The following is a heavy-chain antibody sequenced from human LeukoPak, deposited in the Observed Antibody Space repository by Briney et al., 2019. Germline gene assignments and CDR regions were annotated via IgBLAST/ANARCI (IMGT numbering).Heavy chain of an antibody. CDR1: GYTFTGYY. Sequence: ASVKVSCKASGYTFTGYYMHWVRQAPGQGLEWMGWINPNRGGTNYAQKFQGRVTMTRDTSISTAYMELSRLRSDDTAVYYCARVEVFWSXYYIXXGQGTLVTVS. V-gene: IGHV1-2*02. J-gene: IGHJ4*02. D-gene: IGHD3-3*01. CDR3: ARVEVFWSXYYIX. CDR2: INPNRGGT.